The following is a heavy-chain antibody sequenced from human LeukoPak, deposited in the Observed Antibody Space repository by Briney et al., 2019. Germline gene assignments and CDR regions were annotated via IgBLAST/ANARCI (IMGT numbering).Heavy chain of an antibody. CDR1: GGSFSGYY. V-gene: IGHV4-34*01. Sequence: SETLSLTCAVYGGSFSGYYWSWIRQPPGKGLEWIGEINHSGSTNYNPSLKSRVTMSIDTSKNQFSLNLRSVTAADSAVYYCARGGVTVIVVAIWGHGTLVTVSS. D-gene: IGHD3-22*01. CDR2: INHSGST. CDR3: ARGGVTVIVVAI. J-gene: IGHJ4*01.